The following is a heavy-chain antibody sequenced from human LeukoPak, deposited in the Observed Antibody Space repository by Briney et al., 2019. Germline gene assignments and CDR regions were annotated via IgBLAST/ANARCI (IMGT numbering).Heavy chain of an antibody. Sequence: SETLSLTCSVSSYSISNGYYWGWVRQPPGKGLEWIGSIYHSGSAYYNPSLKSRATISVDTSENQFSLELTAVTAADTAVYYCARVEGSHYYYHYYMDVWGTGTTVTVSS. CDR2: IYHSGSA. CDR3: ARVEGSHYYYHYYMDV. CDR1: SYSISNGYY. V-gene: IGHV4-38-2*02. J-gene: IGHJ6*03.